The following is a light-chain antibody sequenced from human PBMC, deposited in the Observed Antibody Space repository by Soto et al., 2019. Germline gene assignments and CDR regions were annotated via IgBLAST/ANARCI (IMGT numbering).Light chain of an antibody. CDR3: CSYTRTSNHYF. CDR2: EVR. V-gene: IGLV2-14*01. CDR1: SSDIGGYDY. J-gene: IGLJ1*01. Sequence: QSVLTRPASVSGSPGQSITISCTGTSSDIGGYDYVSWYQQRPGKAPKLMIYEVRYRPPGVSNRFSGSKSGNTASLTISGLQAEDEADYYCCSYTRTSNHYFFGSGTKVTVL.